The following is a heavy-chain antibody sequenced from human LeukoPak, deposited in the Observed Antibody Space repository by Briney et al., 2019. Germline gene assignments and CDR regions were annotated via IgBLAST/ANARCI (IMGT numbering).Heavy chain of an antibody. J-gene: IGHJ3*02. V-gene: IGHV1-2*02. CDR2: INPNSGGT. CDR3: AKEGYCSGGSCYPGAFDI. CDR1: RGTFSSYA. Sequence: GASVKVSCKASRGTFSSYAISWVRQAPGQGLEWMGWINPNSGGTNYAQKFQGRVTMTRDTSISTAYMELSRLRAEDTAVYYCAKEGYCSGGSCYPGAFDIWGQGTMVTVSS. D-gene: IGHD2-15*01.